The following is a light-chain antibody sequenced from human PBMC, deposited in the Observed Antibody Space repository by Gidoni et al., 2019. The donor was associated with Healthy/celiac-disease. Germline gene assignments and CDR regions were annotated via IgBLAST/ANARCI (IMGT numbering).Light chain of an antibody. CDR1: QSVSSY. J-gene: IGKJ4*01. V-gene: IGKV3-11*01. CDR3: QQRSNWLLT. CDR2: DAS. Sequence: EIVLTQSPATLSLSPGARATPSCRASQSVSSYLAWYQQKPGQAPRLLIYDASNRATGIPARFIGSGSGTDFTLTISSLEPEDFAVYYCQQRSNWLLTFXGXTKVEIK.